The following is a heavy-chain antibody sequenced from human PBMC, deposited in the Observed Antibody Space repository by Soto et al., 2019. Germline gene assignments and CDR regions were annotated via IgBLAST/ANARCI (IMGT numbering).Heavy chain of an antibody. J-gene: IGHJ4*02. Sequence: PGGSLRLSCGVSGFTFNDFEMNWVRQAPGKGLEWLAYIDGSGTTKKYADSVRGRFTISRNNPTDSLFFQMSSLRAADTGINYSAIGFGRFSYRGQGTLVSVSS. CDR2: IDGSGTTK. CDR3: AIGFGRFSY. V-gene: IGHV3-48*03. D-gene: IGHD3-10*01. CDR1: GFTFNDFE.